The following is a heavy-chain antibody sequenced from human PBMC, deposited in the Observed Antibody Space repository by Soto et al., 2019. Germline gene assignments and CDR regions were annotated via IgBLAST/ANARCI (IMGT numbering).Heavy chain of an antibody. CDR3: ARETYYYGSGNLGY. J-gene: IGHJ4*02. CDR2: ISSSSSYI. V-gene: IGHV3-21*01. D-gene: IGHD3-10*01. Sequence: EVQLVESGGGLVKPGGSLRLSCAASGFTFSSYSMNWVRQAPGKGLEWVSSISSSSSYIYYADSVKGRFTISRDNAKNSRYLQMNSLRAEDTAVYYCARETYYYGSGNLGYWGQGTLVTVSS. CDR1: GFTFSSYS.